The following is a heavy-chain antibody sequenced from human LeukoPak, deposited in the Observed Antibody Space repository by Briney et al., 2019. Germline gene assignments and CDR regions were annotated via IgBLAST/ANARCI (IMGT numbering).Heavy chain of an antibody. CDR1: GYSISSGYY. V-gene: IGHV4-61*01. Sequence: SETLSLTCNVSGYSISSGYYWSWIRQPPGKGLEWIGYIYYSGSTNYNPSLKSRVTISVDTSKNQFSLKLSSVTAADTAVYYCARRYSGSYYALDAFDIWGQGTMVTVSS. CDR2: IYYSGST. J-gene: IGHJ3*02. D-gene: IGHD1-26*01. CDR3: ARRYSGSYYALDAFDI.